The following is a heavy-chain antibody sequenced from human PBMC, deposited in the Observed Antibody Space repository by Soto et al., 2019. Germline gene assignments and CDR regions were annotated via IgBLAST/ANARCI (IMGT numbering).Heavy chain of an antibody. CDR2: IIPIFGTA. CDR1: GGTFSSYA. CDR3: ARKHYDFWSGSSYYYYGMDV. V-gene: IGHV1-69*13. D-gene: IGHD3-3*01. Sequence: SVKVSCKASGGTFSSYAISWVRQAPGQGLEWMGGIIPIFGTANYAQKFQGRVTITADESTSTAYMELSSLRSEDTAVYYCARKHYDFWSGSSYYYYGMDVWGQGTTVTVSS. J-gene: IGHJ6*02.